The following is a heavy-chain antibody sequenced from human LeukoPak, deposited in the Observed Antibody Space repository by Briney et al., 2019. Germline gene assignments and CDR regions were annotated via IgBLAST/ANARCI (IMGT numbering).Heavy chain of an antibody. Sequence: PGRSLRLSCAASGFTFSSYGMHWVRQAPGKGLEWVAVISYDGSNKYYADSVKGRFTISRDNSENTLYLRMNSLRAEDTAVYYCARDRGTTSSAGYYFDYWGQGTLVTVSS. J-gene: IGHJ4*02. CDR2: ISYDGSNK. D-gene: IGHD6-6*01. CDR3: ARDRGTTSSAGYYFDY. V-gene: IGHV3-30*03. CDR1: GFTFSSYG.